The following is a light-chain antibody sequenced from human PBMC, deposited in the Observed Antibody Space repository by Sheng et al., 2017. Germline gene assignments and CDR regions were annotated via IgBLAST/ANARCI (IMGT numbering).Light chain of an antibody. Sequence: MTQSPSTLSASVGDRVTITCRASQSVSRHLAWYHQKPGQAPRLLIYGASIRATGIPARFSGSGSGTHFSLTISSLQSEDFAVYYCQQYENWPLTFGPGTKV. J-gene: IGKJ3*01. V-gene: IGKV3-15*01. CDR1: QSVSRH. CDR3: QQYENWPLT. CDR2: GAS.